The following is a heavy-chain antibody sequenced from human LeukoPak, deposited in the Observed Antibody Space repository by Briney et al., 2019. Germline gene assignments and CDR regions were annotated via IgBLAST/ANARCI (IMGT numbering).Heavy chain of an antibody. Sequence: TSETLSLTCAVYGGSFSGYYWSWIRQPPGKGLEWIGEINHSGSTNYNPSLKSRVTISVDTSKNQFSLKLTSVTAADTAVYYCARGEYYDILTGYYKKNWFDPWGQGTLVTVSS. D-gene: IGHD3-9*01. V-gene: IGHV4-34*01. J-gene: IGHJ5*02. CDR3: ARGEYYDILTGYYKKNWFDP. CDR2: INHSGST. CDR1: GGSFSGYY.